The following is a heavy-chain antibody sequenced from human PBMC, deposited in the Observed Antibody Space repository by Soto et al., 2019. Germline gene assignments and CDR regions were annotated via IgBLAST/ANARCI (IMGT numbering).Heavy chain of an antibody. CDR1: GYSFTSYW. V-gene: IGHV5-10-1*01. J-gene: IGHJ6*02. Sequence: GESLKISCKGSGYSFTSYWISWVRQMPGKGLEWMGRIDPSDSYTNYSPSFQGYVTISADKSISTAYLQWSSLKASDTAMYYCATVGLYSYYYYGMDVWGQGTTVTALL. D-gene: IGHD1-26*01. CDR2: IDPSDSYT. CDR3: ATVGLYSYYYYGMDV.